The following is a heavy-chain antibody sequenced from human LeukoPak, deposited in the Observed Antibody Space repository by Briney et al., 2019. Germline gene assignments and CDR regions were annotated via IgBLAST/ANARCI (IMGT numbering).Heavy chain of an antibody. CDR3: ARAIAARPNFDY. Sequence: SETLSLTCTVSGGSISSDYWGWTRQPPGKGLEWIGSIYYSGNTNYNPSLKSRVTISLDTSKNQFSLKLTSVTAADTAVYYCARAIAARPNFDYWGQGTLVTVSS. CDR1: GGSISSDY. D-gene: IGHD6-6*01. CDR2: IYYSGNT. V-gene: IGHV4-59*01. J-gene: IGHJ4*02.